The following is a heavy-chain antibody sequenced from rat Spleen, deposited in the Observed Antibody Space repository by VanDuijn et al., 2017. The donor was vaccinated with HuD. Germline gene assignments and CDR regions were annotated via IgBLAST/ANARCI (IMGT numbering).Heavy chain of an antibody. CDR3: ARHIHPLYFDY. D-gene: IGHD3-8*01. Sequence: EVQLVESDGGLVQPGRSLKLSCAASGFTFSDYYMAWVRQAPAKGLEWVATISYDGSSTYYRDSVKGRFTVSRDNAKSTLYLQMDSLRSEDTGTYYCARHIHPLYFDYWGQGVMVTVSS. CDR1: GFTFSDYY. V-gene: IGHV5-29*01. J-gene: IGHJ2*01. CDR2: ISYDGSST.